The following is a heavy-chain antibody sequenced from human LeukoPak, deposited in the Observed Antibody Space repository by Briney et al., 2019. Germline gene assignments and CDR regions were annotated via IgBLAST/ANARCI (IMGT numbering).Heavy chain of an antibody. Sequence: ASMKVSCKASGYTFTSYGISWVRQAPGQGLEWMGIINPSGGSTSYAQKFQGRVTMARDMSTSTVYMELSSLRSEDTAVYYCARGSGLSYYYYMDVWGKGTTVTVSS. V-gene: IGHV1-46*01. CDR3: ARGSGLSYYYYMDV. CDR2: INPSGGST. J-gene: IGHJ6*03. CDR1: GYTFTSYG.